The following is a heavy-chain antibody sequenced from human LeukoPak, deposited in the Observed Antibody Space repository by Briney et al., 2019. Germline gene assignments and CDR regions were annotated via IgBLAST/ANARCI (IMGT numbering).Heavy chain of an antibody. V-gene: IGHV4-39*01. CDR1: GGSISSGTYY. D-gene: IGHD6-19*01. J-gene: IGHJ4*02. CDR2: MSYSGST. Sequence: SETLSLTCTVSGGSISSGTYYWGWIRQPPGKGLEWIGSMSYSGSTYYNPSLKSRVTISVDTSKNQSSLNLSSVTAADTAVYYCARPGGSSGWYYFDYWGQGTLVTVSS. CDR3: ARPGGSSGWYYFDY.